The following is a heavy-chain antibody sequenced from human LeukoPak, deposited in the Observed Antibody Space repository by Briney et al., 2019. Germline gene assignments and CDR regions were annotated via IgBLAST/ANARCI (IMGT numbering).Heavy chain of an antibody. Sequence: GGALRLSCAASVFTLSSYVMHWVRQAPGKGPERVAIISYDGSNEYYADSVKGRFTISRDNSKNPLYLQMNSLRAEDTAVYYCAKFRASGSYFDYWGQGTLVTVSS. CDR2: ISYDGSNE. J-gene: IGHJ4*02. D-gene: IGHD1-26*01. CDR3: AKFRASGSYFDY. CDR1: VFTLSSYV. V-gene: IGHV3-30*04.